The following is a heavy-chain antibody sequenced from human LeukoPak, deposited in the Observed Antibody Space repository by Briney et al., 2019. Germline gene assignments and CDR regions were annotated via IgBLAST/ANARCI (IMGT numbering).Heavy chain of an antibody. CDR3: ARLAYCGGDCYPWDAFDI. CDR2: IYHSGST. V-gene: IGHV4-34*01. D-gene: IGHD2-21*02. Sequence: PSETLSLTCAVYGGSFSDYYWSWIRQPPGKGLEWIGYIYHSGSTYYNPSLKSRVTISVDRSKNQFSLKLSSVTAADTAVYYCARLAYCGGDCYPWDAFDIWGQGTMVTVSS. CDR1: GGSFSDYY. J-gene: IGHJ3*02.